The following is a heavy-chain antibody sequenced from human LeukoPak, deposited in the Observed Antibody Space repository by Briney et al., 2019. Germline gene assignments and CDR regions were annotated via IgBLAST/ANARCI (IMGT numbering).Heavy chain of an antibody. Sequence: PGRSLRLSCAASGFTFSSYGMHWVRQAPGKGLEWVAVISYDGSNKYYADSVKGRFTISRDNSKNTLYLQMNSLRAEDTAVYYCAKDWEDIVVVPAAQTHYYYYGMDVWGQGTTVTVSS. J-gene: IGHJ6*02. D-gene: IGHD2-2*01. CDR1: GFTFSSYG. V-gene: IGHV3-30*18. CDR2: ISYDGSNK. CDR3: AKDWEDIVVVPAAQTHYYYYGMDV.